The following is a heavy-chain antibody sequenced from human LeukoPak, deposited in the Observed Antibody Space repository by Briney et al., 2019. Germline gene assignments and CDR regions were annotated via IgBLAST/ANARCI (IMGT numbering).Heavy chain of an antibody. V-gene: IGHV3-30*03. D-gene: IGHD2-2*01. J-gene: IGHJ3*02. Sequence: GGSLRLSCAASGFTFSSYGMHWVRKAPGKGLEWVAVISYDGSNKYYADSVKGRFTISRDNAKNSLYLQMNSLRAEDTAVYYCARSYAIDAFDIWGRGTMVTVSS. CDR2: ISYDGSNK. CDR3: ARSYAIDAFDI. CDR1: GFTFSSYG.